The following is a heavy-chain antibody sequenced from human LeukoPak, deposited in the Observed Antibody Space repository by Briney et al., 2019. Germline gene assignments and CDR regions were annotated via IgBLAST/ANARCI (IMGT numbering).Heavy chain of an antibody. J-gene: IGHJ4*02. CDR1: GYTFTGYY. D-gene: IGHD3-10*01. CDR2: INPNSGGT. Sequence: ASVKVSCKASGYTFTGYYMHWVRQAPGQGLEWMGWINPNSGGTNYAQKFQGRVTMTRDTSISTAYMEMSRLRSDDTAVYYCARDRPLWFGELWSSDDYWGQGTLVTVSS. V-gene: IGHV1-2*02. CDR3: ARDRPLWFGELWSSDDY.